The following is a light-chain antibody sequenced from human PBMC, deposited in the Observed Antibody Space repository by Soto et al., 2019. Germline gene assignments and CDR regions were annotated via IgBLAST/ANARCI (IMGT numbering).Light chain of an antibody. J-gene: IGLJ2*01. CDR2: HSN. CDR3: ATWDGSLNGVV. Sequence: QSVLTQPPSVSGAPGQRVTISWTGTRSNIGAGFDVHWYQQLPGTAPKLLIYHSNQRPSGVPDRFSGSKYGTSASLAISGLQSEDETHYYCATWDGSLNGVVFGGGTQLTVL. V-gene: IGLV1-40*01. CDR1: RSNIGAGFD.